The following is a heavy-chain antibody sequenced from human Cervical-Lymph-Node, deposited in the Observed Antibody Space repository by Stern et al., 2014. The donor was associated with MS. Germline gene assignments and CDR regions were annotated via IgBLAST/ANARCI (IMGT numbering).Heavy chain of an antibody. J-gene: IGHJ4*02. CDR3: ARDYEDTSMLFDH. CDR1: GFTFSSYG. Sequence: VQLVESGGAVVQPGRSLRLSCVASGFTFSSYGMHLVRQAPGKGLEWVTVISYDGNHKYYAASVKGRFTISRDNSKNTLHLQMNSVTPDDTAIYYCARDYEDTSMLFDHWGQGTLVIVSS. CDR2: ISYDGNHK. V-gene: IGHV3-30*03. D-gene: IGHD2-8*01.